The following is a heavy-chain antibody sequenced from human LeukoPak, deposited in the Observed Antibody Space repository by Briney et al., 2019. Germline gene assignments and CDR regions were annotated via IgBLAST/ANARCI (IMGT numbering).Heavy chain of an antibody. V-gene: IGHV1-2*06. Sequence: EASVKVSCKASGYTFTGYYMHWVRQAPGQGLEWMGRINPNSGGTNYAQKFQGRVTMTRDTSISTAYMELSRLRSDDTAVYYCAREPNYYDSSDSDYWGQGTLVTVSS. CDR3: AREPNYYDSSDSDY. D-gene: IGHD3-22*01. J-gene: IGHJ4*02. CDR2: INPNSGGT. CDR1: GYTFTGYY.